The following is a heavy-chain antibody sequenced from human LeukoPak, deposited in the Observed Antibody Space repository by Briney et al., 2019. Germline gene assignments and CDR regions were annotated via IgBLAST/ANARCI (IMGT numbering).Heavy chain of an antibody. V-gene: IGHV3-15*07. Sequence: GGSLRLSCSASGLTVTNAWMNWVRQAPGEGLDWVGRIASKTDGGATDYAAPVKGRFTISRDDSKNTLNLRMNSLKTEDTAVYYCTTGIRGDWGQGTLVTVSS. CDR3: TTGIRGD. J-gene: IGHJ4*02. CDR1: GLTVTNAW. D-gene: IGHD3-10*01. CDR2: IASKTDGGAT.